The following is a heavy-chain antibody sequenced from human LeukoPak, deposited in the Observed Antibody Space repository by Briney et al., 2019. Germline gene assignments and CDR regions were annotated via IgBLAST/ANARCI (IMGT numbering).Heavy chain of an antibody. CDR1: GFTFSSYD. Sequence: PGGSLRLSCAGSGFTFSSYDMNWVRQAPGKGLEWVSYISSGSSSIDYADSVKGRFTISRDNAKNSLYLQMNSLRAEDTAVYYCARHFCSSTSCSNWGQGTLVTVSS. D-gene: IGHD2-2*01. J-gene: IGHJ4*02. CDR3: ARHFCSSTSCSN. V-gene: IGHV3-48*01. CDR2: ISSGSSSI.